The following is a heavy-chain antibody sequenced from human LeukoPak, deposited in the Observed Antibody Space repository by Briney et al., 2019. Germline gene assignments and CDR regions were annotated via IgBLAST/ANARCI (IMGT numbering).Heavy chain of an antibody. CDR1: GFTFSSYW. Sequence: GESLRLSCAASGFTFSSYWMHWVRQAPGKGLVWVSRINSDGITTTYADSVKGRFTISIDNSKISLYLQMNSLRTEDTALYYCAKDISNWNSRHFDYWGQGTLVTVSS. CDR3: AKDISNWNSRHFDY. D-gene: IGHD1-7*01. V-gene: IGHV3-74*01. J-gene: IGHJ4*02. CDR2: INSDGITT.